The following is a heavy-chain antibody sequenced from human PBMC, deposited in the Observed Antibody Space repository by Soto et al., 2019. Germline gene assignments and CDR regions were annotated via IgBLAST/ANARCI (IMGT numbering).Heavy chain of an antibody. J-gene: IGHJ4*02. CDR2: IYHSGSA. V-gene: IGHV4-30-2*01. Sequence: PSETLSLTCVVTGGSVTTGGYSWSWIRQPPGKGLEWIGYIYHSGSAYYNPSLRTRVTMSVDTSRNQFSLRLSSVTAADTAVYYCVRNGDYGYHEYWGRGTLVTVSS. D-gene: IGHD2-21*02. CDR3: VRNGDYGYHEY. CDR1: GGSVTTGGYS.